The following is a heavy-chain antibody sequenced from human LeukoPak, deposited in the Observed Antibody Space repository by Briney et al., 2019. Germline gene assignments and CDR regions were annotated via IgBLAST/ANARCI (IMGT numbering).Heavy chain of an antibody. CDR2: MNPNSGNT. CDR1: GYTFTSYD. J-gene: IGHJ6*03. Sequence: GASVKVSCKASGYTFTSYDINWVRQATGQGLEWMGWMNPNSGNTGYAQKFQGRVTITRNTSISTAYMELSSLRSEDRAVYYCARGLLEGDYMEVWGKGTTVTVSS. CDR3: ARGLLEGDYMEV. V-gene: IGHV1-8*03. D-gene: IGHD1-26*01.